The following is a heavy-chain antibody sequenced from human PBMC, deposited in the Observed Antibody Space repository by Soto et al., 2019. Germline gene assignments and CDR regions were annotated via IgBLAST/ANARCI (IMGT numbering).Heavy chain of an antibody. D-gene: IGHD3-10*01. CDR1: GGSISSYY. J-gene: IGHJ4*02. CDR2: IYFSGGT. CDR3: ARSVGSGFTGY. V-gene: IGHV4-59*08. Sequence: SETLSLTCTVSGGSISSYYWSWIRQPPGKGLEWIGYIYFSGGTNYNPSLKSRVTISVDTSKNQFSLKLSSVTAADTAVYYCARSVGSGFTGYWGQGTLVTVSS.